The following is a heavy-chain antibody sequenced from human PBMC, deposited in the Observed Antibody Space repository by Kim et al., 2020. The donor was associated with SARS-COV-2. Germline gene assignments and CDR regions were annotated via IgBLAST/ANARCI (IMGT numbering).Heavy chain of an antibody. CDR3: ARDLYYYGSGTLEN. V-gene: IGHV4-59*01. Sequence: NPSLKSRVTISVDTSKNQFSLKLSSVTAADTAVYYCARDLYYYGSGTLENWGQGTLVTVSS. J-gene: IGHJ4*02. D-gene: IGHD3-10*01.